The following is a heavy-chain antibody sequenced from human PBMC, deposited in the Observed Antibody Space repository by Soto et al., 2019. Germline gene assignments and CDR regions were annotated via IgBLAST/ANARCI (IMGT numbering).Heavy chain of an antibody. CDR2: IKQDGSDE. CDR1: GFTLSPDV. J-gene: IGHJ6*02. V-gene: IGHV3-7*01. Sequence: PGGSLRLSWAVFGFTLSPDVMNWVGEGPGKGLEWVANIKQDGSDEAYVGSVKGRFIISRDNAKNSRYLQLISLRAEDTAVYYCARDGDASGWYHYGMDVWGQGTLVTVSS. D-gene: IGHD6-19*01. CDR3: ARDGDASGWYHYGMDV.